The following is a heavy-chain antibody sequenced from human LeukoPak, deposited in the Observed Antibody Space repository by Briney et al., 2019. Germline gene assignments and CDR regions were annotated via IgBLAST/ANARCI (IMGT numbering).Heavy chain of an antibody. CDR2: INPGDSDT. J-gene: IGHJ3*02. V-gene: IGHV5-51*01. Sequence: GESLKISCKGSGYSFNSYWIGWVRQMPGKGLEWMGIINPGDSDTRYSPSFQGQVTISTDKSISTAYLQWSSLRASDTAMYYCARRGSDKALDIWGRGTMVTVSS. CDR3: ARRGSDKALDI. CDR1: GYSFNSYW. D-gene: IGHD3-10*01.